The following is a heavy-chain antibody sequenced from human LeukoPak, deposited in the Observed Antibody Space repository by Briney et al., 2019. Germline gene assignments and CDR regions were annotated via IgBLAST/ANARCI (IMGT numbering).Heavy chain of an antibody. CDR2: ISAYNGNT. V-gene: IGHV1-18*01. Sequence: ASVKVSCKASGYTFTSYGISWVRQAPGQGLEWIGWISAYNGNTNYAQKLQGRVTMTTDTSTSTAYMELRSLRSDDTAVYYCARDWSLGYSYGTFDYWGQGTLVTVSS. CDR3: ARDWSLGYSYGTFDY. CDR1: GYTFTSYG. D-gene: IGHD5-18*01. J-gene: IGHJ4*02.